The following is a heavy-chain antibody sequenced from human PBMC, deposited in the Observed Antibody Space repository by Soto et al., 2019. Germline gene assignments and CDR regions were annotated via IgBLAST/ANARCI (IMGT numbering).Heavy chain of an antibody. CDR3: AKDWGSGYYYYFDY. Sequence: GGSLRLSCEASGFTFSSYTINWVRQAPGKGLEWMAVISYEGINKYYADSVKGRFTISRDNFKNTLYLQMNSLRTEDTAVYYCAKDWGSGYYYYFDYWGQGTLVTVSS. CDR1: GFTFSSYT. V-gene: IGHV3-30*18. D-gene: IGHD3-22*01. J-gene: IGHJ4*02. CDR2: ISYEGINK.